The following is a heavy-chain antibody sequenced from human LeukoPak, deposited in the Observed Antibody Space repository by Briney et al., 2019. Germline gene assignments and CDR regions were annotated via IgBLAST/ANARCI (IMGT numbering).Heavy chain of an antibody. CDR2: IYYDGSNI. J-gene: IGHJ4*02. CDR3: ARDWKTNSFDY. V-gene: IGHV3-33*01. Sequence: PGGSLRLSCAASEFTFTTYGMHWVHQAPGKGLEWVAFIYYDGSNIYYADYVKGRFTISRDISKNTLYLQMDSLRAEDTAIYYCARDWKTNSFDYWGQGTLVTVPS. D-gene: IGHD1-1*01. CDR1: EFTFTTYG.